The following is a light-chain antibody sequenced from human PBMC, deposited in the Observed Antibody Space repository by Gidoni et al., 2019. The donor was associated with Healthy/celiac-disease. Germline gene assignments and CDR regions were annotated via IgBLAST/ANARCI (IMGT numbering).Light chain of an antibody. CDR3: QQYNKWPPGT. CDR1: QSVSIN. J-gene: IGKJ1*01. CDR2: GAS. V-gene: IGKV3-15*01. Sequence: EIVMTQSPATLSVSPGERATLSCRASQSVSINLAWYQQKPGQAPRLLIYGASIRAIGIPARFSGSGSGTEFTLTISSLQSEDFAVYYCQQYNKWPPGTFGQGTKVEIK.